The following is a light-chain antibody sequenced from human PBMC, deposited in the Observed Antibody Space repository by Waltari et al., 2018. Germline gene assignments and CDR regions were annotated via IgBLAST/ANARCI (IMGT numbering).Light chain of an antibody. Sequence: EIVLTQSPATLSLSPGERATLSCRASQSVSRYLAWYQQKPGQAPRLLIYDASNRATGSPARFSGSGSGTDFTLTSSSLEPEDWAVDYCQRRGHWPPGATFGPGTRVDIK. J-gene: IGKJ3*01. CDR1: QSVSRY. V-gene: IGKV3-11*01. CDR2: DAS. CDR3: QRRGHWPPGAT.